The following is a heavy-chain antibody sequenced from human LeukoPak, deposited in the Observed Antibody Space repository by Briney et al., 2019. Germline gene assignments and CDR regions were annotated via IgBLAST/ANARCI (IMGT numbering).Heavy chain of an antibody. CDR3: ATGRGYSYGVPWFDP. J-gene: IGHJ5*02. CDR2: FDPEDGET. Sequence: ASVEVSCKVSGYTLTELSMHWVRQAPGKGLEWMGGFDPEDGETIYARRFQGRVTMPEDKSTATAYMQLSSLRSEDTAVYYCATGRGYSYGVPWFDPWGQGTLVTVSS. D-gene: IGHD5-18*01. CDR1: GYTLTELS. V-gene: IGHV1-24*01.